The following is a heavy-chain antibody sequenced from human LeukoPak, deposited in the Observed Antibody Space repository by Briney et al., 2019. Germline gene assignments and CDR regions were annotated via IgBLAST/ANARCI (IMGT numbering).Heavy chain of an antibody. CDR1: GFTFSSYE. Sequence: GGSLRLSCAASGFTFSSYEMNWVRQAPGKGLEWVSYISSSGSTIYYADSVKGRFTISRDNAKNSLYLQMNSLRAEDTAVYYCARGPSYYDILTGTVADYWGQGTLVTVSS. CDR2: ISSSGSTI. D-gene: IGHD3-9*01. CDR3: ARGPSYYDILTGTVADY. J-gene: IGHJ4*02. V-gene: IGHV3-48*03.